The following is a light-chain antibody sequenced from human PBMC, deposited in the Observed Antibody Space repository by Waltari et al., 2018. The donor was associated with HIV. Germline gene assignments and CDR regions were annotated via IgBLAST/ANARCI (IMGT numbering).Light chain of an antibody. J-gene: IGKJ3*01. CDR1: QSLLHNNGNNY. Sequence: EIVLTQSPLSLPVAPGESASISCRASQSLLHNNGNNYLDWYVQKPGQSPQLLIYLASHRTSWVPERFSGSGSGTNFTMKITRVEAEDVGTYYCLQSLHTPRFSFGPGTKVDI. CDR3: LQSLHTPRFS. CDR2: LAS. V-gene: IGKV2-28*01.